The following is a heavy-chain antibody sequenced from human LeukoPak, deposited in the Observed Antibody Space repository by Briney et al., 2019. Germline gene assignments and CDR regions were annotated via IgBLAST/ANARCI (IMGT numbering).Heavy chain of an antibody. V-gene: IGHV3-48*01. J-gene: IGHJ4*02. CDR2: VSSSGTTT. Sequence: GGSLRLSCAASGFTLRSYGMDWVRQAPGKGLEWVSYVSSSGTTTNYADSVKGRFTTSRDNAKNSVYLQMNSLKAEDTAVYYCARGGAARPDYWGQGTLVTVSS. CDR1: GFTLRSYG. CDR3: ARGGAARPDY. D-gene: IGHD6-6*01.